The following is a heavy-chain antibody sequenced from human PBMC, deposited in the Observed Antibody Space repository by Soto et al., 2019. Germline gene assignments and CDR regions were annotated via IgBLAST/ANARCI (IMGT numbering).Heavy chain of an antibody. V-gene: IGHV4-39*01. J-gene: IGHJ3*02. CDR1: GGSISISTYY. CDR3: ARPPTASLDAFEI. Sequence: TLSLTCTVSGGSISISTYYWGWIRQPPGKGLEWIGSIYYSGSTYYNPSLKSRVTISVDTSKNQFSLNLNSVTAADTAVYYCARPPTASLDAFEIWGQGTMVTVSS. CDR2: IYYSGST.